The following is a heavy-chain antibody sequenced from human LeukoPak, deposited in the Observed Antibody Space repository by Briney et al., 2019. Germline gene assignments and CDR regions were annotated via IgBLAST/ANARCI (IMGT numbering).Heavy chain of an antibody. CDR1: GFTFSSYS. D-gene: IGHD6-19*01. Sequence: PGGSLRLSCAASGFTFSSYSMNWVRQAPGKGLEWVSYITGSSTIYYADSVKGRFTISRDNAENSLYLQMNSLRAEDTAVYYCARVVQSSSGRKFDYWGQGTLVTVSS. V-gene: IGHV3-48*01. J-gene: IGHJ4*02. CDR3: ARVVQSSSGRKFDY. CDR2: ITGSSTI.